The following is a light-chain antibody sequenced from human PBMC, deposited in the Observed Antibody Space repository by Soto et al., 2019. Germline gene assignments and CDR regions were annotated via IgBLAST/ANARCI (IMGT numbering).Light chain of an antibody. V-gene: IGKV3-15*01. CDR1: QSVSSN. Sequence: EIVMTQSPATLSVSPGERATLSCRASQSVSSNLAWYQQKPGQAHRLLIYAAYTRATGIQARFSGSGSGTEFTLTIRSLQSEDFAVYYCKHYINWLLTFGGGTKVDIK. CDR3: KHYINWLLT. J-gene: IGKJ4*01. CDR2: AAY.